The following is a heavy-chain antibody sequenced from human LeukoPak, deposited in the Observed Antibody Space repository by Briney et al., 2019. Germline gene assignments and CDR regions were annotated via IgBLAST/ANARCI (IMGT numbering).Heavy chain of an antibody. J-gene: IGHJ4*02. V-gene: IGHV4-59*01. CDR3: AREINGDYGFDY. D-gene: IGHD4-17*01. Sequence: PSETLSLTCTVSGGSISSYYWSWIRQPPGKGLEWIGYIYYSGSTNYNPSLKSRVTISVDTSKNQFSLKLSSVTAADTAEYYCAREINGDYGFDYWGQGTLVTVSS. CDR2: IYYSGST. CDR1: GGSISSYY.